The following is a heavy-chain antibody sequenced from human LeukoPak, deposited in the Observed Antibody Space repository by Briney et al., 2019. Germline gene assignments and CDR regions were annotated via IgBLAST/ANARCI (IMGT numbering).Heavy chain of an antibody. CDR1: RFTFSSYW. D-gene: IGHD6-19*01. CDR3: ARDHGEAVAGCFDY. V-gene: IGHV3-7*03. CDR2: IKQDGSEK. J-gene: IGHJ4*02. Sequence: GRSLRLSCAASRFTFSSYWMSWVRQAPGKGLEWVANIKQDGSEKYYVDSVKGRFTISRDNAKNSLYLQMNSVRSDDTAVYYCARDHGEAVAGCFDYWGQGTLVTVSS.